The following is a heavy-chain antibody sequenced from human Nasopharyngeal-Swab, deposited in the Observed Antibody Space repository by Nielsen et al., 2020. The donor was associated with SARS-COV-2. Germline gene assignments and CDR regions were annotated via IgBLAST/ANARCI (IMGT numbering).Heavy chain of an antibody. V-gene: IGHV1-24*01. Sequence: ASVKVSCKVFGYTLTELSMHWVRQAPGKGLEWMGGFDPEDGETIYAQKFQGRVTMTEDTSTDTAYMELSSLRSEDTAVYYCATDPAIFGVVNFDYWGQGTLVTVSS. J-gene: IGHJ4*02. CDR3: ATDPAIFGVVNFDY. D-gene: IGHD3-3*01. CDR2: FDPEDGET. CDR1: GYTLTELS.